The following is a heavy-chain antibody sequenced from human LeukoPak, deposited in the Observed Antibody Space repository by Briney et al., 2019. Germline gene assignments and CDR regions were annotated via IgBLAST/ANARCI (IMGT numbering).Heavy chain of an antibody. Sequence: GGSLRLSCAASGFSFSSYGMLWVRQAPGKGLEWVAVIWYDGSNKYYADSVKGRFTISRDNSKSTLYLQMNSLRAEDTAVYYCARGGPEWPLDYWGQGTLVTVSS. CDR3: ARGGPEWPLDY. CDR2: IWYDGSNK. CDR1: GFSFSSYG. J-gene: IGHJ4*02. V-gene: IGHV3-33*01. D-gene: IGHD3-3*01.